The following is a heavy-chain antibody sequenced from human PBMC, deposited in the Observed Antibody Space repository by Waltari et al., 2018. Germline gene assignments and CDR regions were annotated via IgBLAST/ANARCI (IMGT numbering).Heavy chain of an antibody. Sequence: QVQLVESGGGVVQPGRSLRLSCAASGFTFSSYGMHWVRQAPGKGLEWVAVIWYDGSNKYYADSVKDRFTISRDNSKNTLYLQMNSLRAEDTAMYYCAKGRGFGELLMHDYWGQGTLVTVSS. CDR2: IWYDGSNK. D-gene: IGHD3-10*01. CDR3: AKGRGFGELLMHDY. CDR1: GFTFSSYG. J-gene: IGHJ4*02. V-gene: IGHV3-30*18.